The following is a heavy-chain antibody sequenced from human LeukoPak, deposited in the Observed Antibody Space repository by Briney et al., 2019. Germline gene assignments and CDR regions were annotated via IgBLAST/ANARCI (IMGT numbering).Heavy chain of an antibody. J-gene: IGHJ6*03. CDR3: AREDGYYVYYYMDV. Sequence: PGGSLRLSCAASGFTFSSYWMSWVRQAPGKGLEWVANIKQDGSEKYYVDSVKGRFTISRDNAKNSLYLQMNSLRAEDTAVYYCAREDGYYVYYYMDVWGKGTTVTVSS. CDR1: GFTFSSYW. V-gene: IGHV3-7*01. D-gene: IGHD3-22*01. CDR2: IKQDGSEK.